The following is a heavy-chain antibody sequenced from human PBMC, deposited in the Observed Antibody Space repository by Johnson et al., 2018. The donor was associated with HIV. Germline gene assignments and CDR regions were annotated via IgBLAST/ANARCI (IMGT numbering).Heavy chain of an antibody. Sequence: QVQLVESGGGLIKPGGSLRLSCAASGFTFTNAWMTWVRQAPGKGLEWISYISWSGRTIYYADSVKGLFTISRDNAKNSLYLQMNSLRAEDTGVYYCAREMGWEDAFDIWGQGTMVTVSS. J-gene: IGHJ3*02. CDR3: AREMGWEDAFDI. V-gene: IGHV3-11*04. D-gene: IGHD6-19*01. CDR1: GFTFTNAW. CDR2: ISWSGRTI.